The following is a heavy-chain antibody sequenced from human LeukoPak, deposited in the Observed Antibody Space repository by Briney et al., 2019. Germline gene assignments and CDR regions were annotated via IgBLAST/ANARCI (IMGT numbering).Heavy chain of an antibody. CDR1: GFTFSGYD. CDR3: ARDSSGWRAFDI. J-gene: IGHJ3*02. D-gene: IGHD6-19*01. V-gene: IGHV3-13*04. Sequence: GGSLRLSCAASGFTFSGYDMHWVRLGTGKGLEWVSGIGTAGDTYYPGSVKGRFTISRENAKNSLYLQMKSLRAGDTAVYYCARDSSGWRAFDIWGQGTMVTVSS. CDR2: IGTAGDT.